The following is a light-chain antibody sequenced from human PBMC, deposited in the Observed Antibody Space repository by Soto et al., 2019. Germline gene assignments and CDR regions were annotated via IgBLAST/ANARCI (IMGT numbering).Light chain of an antibody. J-gene: IGKJ1*01. V-gene: IGKV3-15*01. Sequence: EILMTQSPATLSVSPGARATLSCRASRSVSSNLAWYQHKPGQAPRLLIYGASPRATGIPGRFSGSGSGTVFTLTISSLQSEDFGVYYCQQYNKWPWTFGRGTKVDIK. CDR3: QQYNKWPWT. CDR2: GAS. CDR1: RSVSSN.